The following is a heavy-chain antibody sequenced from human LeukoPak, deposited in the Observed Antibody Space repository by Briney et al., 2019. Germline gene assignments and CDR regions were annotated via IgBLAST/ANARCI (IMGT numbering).Heavy chain of an antibody. V-gene: IGHV3-7*01. CDR2: IKQDGSEK. D-gene: IGHD5-24*01. J-gene: IGHJ4*02. CDR3: ARDDRDLNAVFDY. Sequence: GGSLRLSCAASGFTFSSYWMSWVRQAPGKGLEWVANIKQDGSEKYYVDSVKSRFTISRDNAKNSLYLQMNSLRAEDTAVYYCARDDRDLNAVFDYWGQGTLVTVSS. CDR1: GFTFSSYW.